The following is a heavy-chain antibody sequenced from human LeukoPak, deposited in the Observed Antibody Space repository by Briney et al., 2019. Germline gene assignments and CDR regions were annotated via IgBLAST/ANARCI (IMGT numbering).Heavy chain of an antibody. Sequence: GGSLRLSCAASGFTFSTYYMNWVRQAPGKGLEWVSSISSSSTYIYYADSVKGRFTISRDNAKNSLYLQMNSLRAEDTAVYYCAKDGTSYYYIYYWGQGTLVTVSS. CDR1: GFTFSTYY. D-gene: IGHD2/OR15-2a*01. CDR3: AKDGTSYYYIYY. CDR2: ISSSSTYI. V-gene: IGHV3-21*01. J-gene: IGHJ4*02.